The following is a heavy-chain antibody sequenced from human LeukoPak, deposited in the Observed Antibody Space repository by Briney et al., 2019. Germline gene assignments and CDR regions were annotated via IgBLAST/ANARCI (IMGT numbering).Heavy chain of an antibody. CDR2: ISTNSGKT. CDR1: GYTFTSYG. Sequence: ASVKVSCKTSGYTFTSYGVSWVRQAPGQGLEWMGWISTNSGKTNYAQRIQGRVTMTTDTAATTVYMELRSLRSEDTAVYYCARDWDCTSARCNDCFDHWGQGTQVTVSS. J-gene: IGHJ4*02. D-gene: IGHD2-8*02. V-gene: IGHV1-18*01. CDR3: ARDWDCTSARCNDCFDH.